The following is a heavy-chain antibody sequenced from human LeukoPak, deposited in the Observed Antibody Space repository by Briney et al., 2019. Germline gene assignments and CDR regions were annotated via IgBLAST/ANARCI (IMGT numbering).Heavy chain of an antibody. Sequence: SETLSLTCTVSGGSISSSSYYWGWIRQPPGKGLEWIGSIYYSGSTYYNSSLKSRVTISVDTSKNQFSLKLSSVTAADTAVYHCASLWFGELLYWGQGTLVTVSS. D-gene: IGHD3-10*01. CDR3: ASLWFGELLY. CDR2: IYYSGST. J-gene: IGHJ4*02. V-gene: IGHV4-39*01. CDR1: GGSISSSSYY.